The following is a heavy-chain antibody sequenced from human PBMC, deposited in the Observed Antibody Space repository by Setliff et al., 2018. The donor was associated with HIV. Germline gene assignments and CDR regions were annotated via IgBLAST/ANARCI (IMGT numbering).Heavy chain of an antibody. CDR1: GGSISSSSYY. V-gene: IGHV4-39*01. Sequence: SETLSLTCTVSGGSISSSSYYWGWIRQPPGKGLEWIGSIYYSGSTYYNPSLMSRVTISVDTSKNQFSLKLSSVTAADTAVYYCARLSVVVVAASYNWFDPWGQGTLVTVSS. D-gene: IGHD2-15*01. J-gene: IGHJ5*02. CDR2: IYYSGST. CDR3: ARLSVVVVAASYNWFDP.